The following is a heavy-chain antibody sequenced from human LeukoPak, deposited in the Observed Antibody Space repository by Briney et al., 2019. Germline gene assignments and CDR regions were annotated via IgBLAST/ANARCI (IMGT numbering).Heavy chain of an antibody. CDR3: ARGPYDF. CDR2: ISYDGSNK. Sequence: GGSLRLSCAASGFTFSSYAMHWVRQAPGKGLEWVAVISYDGSNKYYADSVKGRFTISRDNSKNTLYLQMNSLRAEDTAVYYCARGPYDFWGQGTLVTVSS. D-gene: IGHD3-3*01. J-gene: IGHJ4*02. CDR1: GFTFSSYA. V-gene: IGHV3-30*04.